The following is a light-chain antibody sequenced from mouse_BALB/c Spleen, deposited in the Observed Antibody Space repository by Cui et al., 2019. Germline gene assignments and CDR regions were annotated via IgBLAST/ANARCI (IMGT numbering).Light chain of an antibody. V-gene: IGKV4-68*01. J-gene: IGKJ4*01. CDR1: SSVSY. Sequence: QIVSTQSPALMSASPGEKVTMTCSASSSVSYMYWYQQKPRSSPKPWIYLTSNLASGVPARFSGSGSGTSYSLTISSMEAEDAATYYCQQWSSNPFTFGSGTKLEIK. CDR2: LTS. CDR3: QQWSSNPFT.